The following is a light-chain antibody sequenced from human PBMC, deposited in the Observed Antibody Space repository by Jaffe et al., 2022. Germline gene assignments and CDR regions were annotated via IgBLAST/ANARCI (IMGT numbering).Light chain of an antibody. V-gene: IGLV2-14*01. CDR3: SSYTSSSTYV. CDR1: SSDVGGYNY. Sequence: QSALTQPASVSGSPGQSITISCTGTSSDVGGYNYVSWYQQHPGKAPKVMIYEVSNRPSGVSNRFSGSKSGNTASLTISGLQAEDEAEYYCSSYTSSSTYVFGSGTRVTVL. CDR2: EVS. J-gene: IGLJ1*01.